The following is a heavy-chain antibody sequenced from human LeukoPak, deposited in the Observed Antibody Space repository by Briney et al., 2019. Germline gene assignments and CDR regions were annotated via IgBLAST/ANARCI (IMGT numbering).Heavy chain of an antibody. D-gene: IGHD1-26*01. CDR1: GYTFTSYG. V-gene: IGHV1-2*02. J-gene: IGHJ5*02. CDR2: INPNSGGT. Sequence: ASVKVSCKASGYTFTSYGISWVRQAPGQGLEWMGWINPNSGGTNYAQKFQGRVTMTRDTSISTAYMELSRLRSDDTAVYYCARAGATLRDSWFDPWGQGTLVTVSS. CDR3: ARAGATLRDSWFDP.